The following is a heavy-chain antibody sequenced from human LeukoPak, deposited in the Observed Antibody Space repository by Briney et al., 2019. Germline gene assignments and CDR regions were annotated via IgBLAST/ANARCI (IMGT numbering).Heavy chain of an antibody. D-gene: IGHD3-10*01. V-gene: IGHV3-30*18. CDR1: GFTFSSYG. CDR2: ISYDGSNK. CDR3: AKVGETPYYFDY. J-gene: IGHJ4*02. Sequence: SGGSLRLSCVASGFTFSSYGMHWVRQAPGKGLEWVAVISYDGSNKHQADSVKGRFTISRDNSKNTLYLQMNSLRVDDTAVYYCAKVGETPYYFDYWGQGTLVTVSS.